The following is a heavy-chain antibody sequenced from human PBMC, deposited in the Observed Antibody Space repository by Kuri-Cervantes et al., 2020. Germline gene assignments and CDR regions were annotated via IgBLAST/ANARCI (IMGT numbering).Heavy chain of an antibody. CDR3: ARDLGEWELRNNWFDP. J-gene: IGHJ5*02. CDR1: GFTFSSYW. CDR2: IKQDGSEK. Sequence: GGSLRLSCAASGFTFSSYWMSWVRQAPGKGLEWVANIKQDGSEKYYVDSVKGRFTISRDNAKNSLYLQMNSLRAEDTAVYHCARDLGEWELRNNWFDPWGQGTLVTVSS. V-gene: IGHV3-7*01. D-gene: IGHD1-26*01.